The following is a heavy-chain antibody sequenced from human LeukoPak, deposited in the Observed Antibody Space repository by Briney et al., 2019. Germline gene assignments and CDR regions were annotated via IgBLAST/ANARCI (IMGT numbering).Heavy chain of an antibody. Sequence: PSETLSLTCSVSGGSIGLYHWSWIRQPPGKGLDWIGYIYYNGSTKYNPSLKSRVTMSVDTSKKQFSLNLTSVTAADTAVYYCARDRAAGSDWLDPWGQGTLVTVSS. CDR3: ARDRAAGSDWLDP. CDR2: IYYNGST. J-gene: IGHJ5*02. D-gene: IGHD3-10*01. V-gene: IGHV4-59*01. CDR1: GGSIGLYH.